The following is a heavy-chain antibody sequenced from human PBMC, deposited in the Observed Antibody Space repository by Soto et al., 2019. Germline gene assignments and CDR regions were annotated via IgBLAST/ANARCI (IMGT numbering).Heavy chain of an antibody. J-gene: IGHJ4*02. Sequence: QITVKESGLTLVKPTETLPLTCTFSGFSLSTNGMGVGWIRQPTGKALEWLALIYWDADKRYSPSLRNRLTITRDTSMNQVDLTMSNMYPVDTATYYFERLTRGVYHLERLWEKFDYWGQGTLVTVSS. CDR2: IYWDADK. CDR3: ERLTRGVYHLERLWEKFDY. D-gene: IGHD3-3*01. V-gene: IGHV2-5*02. CDR1: GFSLSTNGMG.